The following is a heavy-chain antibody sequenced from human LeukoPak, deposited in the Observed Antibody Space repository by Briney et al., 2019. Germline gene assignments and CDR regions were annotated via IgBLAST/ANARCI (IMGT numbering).Heavy chain of an antibody. V-gene: IGHV3-7*01. J-gene: IGHJ4*02. CDR3: VIAYWNDDY. CDR1: GFTFSIYC. Sequence: GGSLRLSCAASGFTFSIYCVSWVRQAPGEGREWVTNIKQDGSEKYYVDSVKGRFPISRDKAKNSLYLQMNSLRAEDTAVYYCVIAYWNDDYWGQRTLVTVSS. CDR2: IKQDGSEK. D-gene: IGHD1-1*01.